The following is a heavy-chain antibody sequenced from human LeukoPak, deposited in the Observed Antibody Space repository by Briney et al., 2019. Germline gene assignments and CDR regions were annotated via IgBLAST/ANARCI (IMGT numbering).Heavy chain of an antibody. Sequence: GGSLRISCAASGFTFSSYWMHWVRQAPGKGLVWVSRINSDGISTNYADSVKGRFTISRDNAKNTLYLQMDSLRAEDTAMYYCARDDGDLDYWGQGTLVPVSS. J-gene: IGHJ4*02. CDR2: INSDGIST. CDR3: ARDDGDLDY. D-gene: IGHD4-17*01. V-gene: IGHV3-74*01. CDR1: GFTFSSYW.